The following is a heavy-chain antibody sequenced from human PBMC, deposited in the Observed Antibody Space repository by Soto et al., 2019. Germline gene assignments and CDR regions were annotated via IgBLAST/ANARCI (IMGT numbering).Heavy chain of an antibody. CDR2: IYSGGST. V-gene: IGHV3-66*01. CDR1: GFTVSSNY. Sequence: GGSLRLSCAASGFTVSSNYMSWVRQAPGKGLEWVSVIYSGGSTYYADSGKGRFTICRDNSKNTLYLQMNSLRAEDTAVYYCARVGAATVSYYYYYMDVWGKGTTVTVSS. CDR3: ARVGAATVSYYYYYMDV. D-gene: IGHD4-4*01. J-gene: IGHJ6*03.